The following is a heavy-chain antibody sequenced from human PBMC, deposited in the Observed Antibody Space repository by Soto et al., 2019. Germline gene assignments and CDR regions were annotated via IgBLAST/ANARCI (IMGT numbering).Heavy chain of an antibody. Sequence: ASVKVSCKASGYTFTGYYMHWVRQAPGQGLEWMGWINPNSGGTNYAQKFQGRVTMTRDTSISTAYMELSRLRSDDTAVYYCARSVYDFWSGQVVYYYYGMDVWGQGTTVTV. CDR3: ARSVYDFWSGQVVYYYYGMDV. V-gene: IGHV1-2*02. CDR1: GYTFTGYY. J-gene: IGHJ6*02. CDR2: INPNSGGT. D-gene: IGHD3-3*01.